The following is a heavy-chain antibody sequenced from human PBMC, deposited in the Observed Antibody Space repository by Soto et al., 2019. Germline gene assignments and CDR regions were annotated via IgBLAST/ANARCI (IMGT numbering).Heavy chain of an antibody. J-gene: IGHJ4*02. Sequence: LRLSCAASGFTFCTYAMSWVRQAPGKGLEWVSTISDSGGSTYYAASVKGRFTISRDNSKNTLYLLMNSLSAEDTALYYCAKFHGSGTYYNFPDYWGQGTLVTVSS. D-gene: IGHD3-10*01. CDR1: GFTFCTYA. CDR2: ISDSGGST. CDR3: AKFHGSGTYYNFPDY. V-gene: IGHV3-23*01.